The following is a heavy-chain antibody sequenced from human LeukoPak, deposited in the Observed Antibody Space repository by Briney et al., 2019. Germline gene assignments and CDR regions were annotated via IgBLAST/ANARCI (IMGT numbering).Heavy chain of an antibody. CDR2: ISAYNGNT. CDR3: ARDYGYSGYDTPHDAFDI. CDR1: GYTCTSYG. V-gene: IGHV1-18*01. D-gene: IGHD5-12*01. Sequence: VASVKVSCKASGYTCTSYGISWVRQAPGQGLEWMGWISAYNGNTNYAQKLQGRVTMTTDTSTSTAYMELRSLRSDDTAVYYCARDYGYSGYDTPHDAFDIWGQGTMVTVSS. J-gene: IGHJ3*02.